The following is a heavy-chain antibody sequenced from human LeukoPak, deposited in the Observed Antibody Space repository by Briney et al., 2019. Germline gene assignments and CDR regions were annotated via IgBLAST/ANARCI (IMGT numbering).Heavy chain of an antibody. D-gene: IGHD5-18*01. CDR3: ARDKAHSYGRYFDP. CDR2: ISYGNT. J-gene: IGHJ5*02. V-gene: IGHV4-59*01. Sequence: SETLSLTCSVAGGSISTYYWNWIRQSPGKGLEWIGHISYGNTDYNPSLKSRVTISVDTSKNQFSLKLTSVTAADTAVYYCARDKAHSYGRYFDPWGQGALVIVSS. CDR1: GGSISTYY.